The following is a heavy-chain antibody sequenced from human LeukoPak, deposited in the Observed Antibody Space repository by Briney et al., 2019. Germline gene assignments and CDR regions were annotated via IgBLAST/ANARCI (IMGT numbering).Heavy chain of an antibody. D-gene: IGHD3-9*01. CDR3: AGEYYDILTGLMQNWFDP. J-gene: IGHJ5*02. CDR2: IIPIFGTA. CDR1: GGTFSSYA. V-gene: IGHV1-69*13. Sequence: SVKVSCKASGGTFSSYAISWVRQAPGQGLEWMGGIIPIFGTANYAQKFQGRVTITADESTSTAYMELSSLRSEDTAVYHCAGEYYDILTGLMQNWFDPWGQGTLVTVSS.